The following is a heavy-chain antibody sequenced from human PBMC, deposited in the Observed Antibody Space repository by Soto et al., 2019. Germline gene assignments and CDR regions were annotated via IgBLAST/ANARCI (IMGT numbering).Heavy chain of an antibody. CDR1: GFTFSSYG. J-gene: IGHJ4*02. Sequence: QVQLVESGGGVVQPGRSLSLSCAASGFTFSSYGMHWVRQAPGKGLEWVAVIWYDGSNKYYADSVKGRFTISRDNSKNTLYLQMNSLRAEDTAVYYCARTASAAPYYFDYWGQGTLVTVSS. V-gene: IGHV3-33*01. CDR3: ARTASAAPYYFDY. CDR2: IWYDGSNK. D-gene: IGHD2-2*01.